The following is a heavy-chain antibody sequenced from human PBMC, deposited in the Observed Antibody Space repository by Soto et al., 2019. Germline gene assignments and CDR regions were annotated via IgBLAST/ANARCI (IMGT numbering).Heavy chain of an antibody. V-gene: IGHV1-18*01. CDR2: ISAHNGNP. D-gene: IGHD1-1*01. CDR3: ARGRYGDY. CDR1: GYTFTSYG. J-gene: IGHJ4*02. Sequence: QVHLVQSGAEVKKPGASVKVSCKASGYTFTSYGITWVRQAPGQGLEWMGWISAHNGNPAYAQKREGSVIVTIDTSTSTAYLELRSLISDDTAVDYCARGRYGDYWGQGALVTVSS.